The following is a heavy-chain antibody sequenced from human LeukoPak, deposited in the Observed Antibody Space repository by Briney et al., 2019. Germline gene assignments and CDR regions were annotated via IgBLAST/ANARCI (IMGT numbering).Heavy chain of an antibody. Sequence: GGSLRLSCAASGFTVSSSYMTWVRQAPGKGLEWVSVTRSGGSTVYADSVKGRFTISRDNSKNTLYLQLNSLRDEDTAVYYCAREGSGRTAYNDGLDVWGQGTMVTVSS. J-gene: IGHJ3*01. D-gene: IGHD3-10*01. V-gene: IGHV3-53*01. CDR2: TRSGGST. CDR3: AREGSGRTAYNDGLDV. CDR1: GFTVSSSY.